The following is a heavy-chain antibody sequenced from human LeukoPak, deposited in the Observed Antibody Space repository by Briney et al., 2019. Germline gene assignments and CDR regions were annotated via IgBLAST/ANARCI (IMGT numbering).Heavy chain of an antibody. CDR1: GYSFTSYW. V-gene: IGHV5-51*01. CDR3: ARQELEREYYGSSGSMAY. CDR2: IYPGDSDT. D-gene: IGHD3-22*01. Sequence: GESLKISCKGSGYSFTSYWIGWVRQMPGKGLEWMGIIYPGDSDTRYSPSFQGQVTISADKSISTAYLQWSSLKASDTAMYYCARQELEREYYGSSGSMAYWGQGTLVTVSS. J-gene: IGHJ4*02.